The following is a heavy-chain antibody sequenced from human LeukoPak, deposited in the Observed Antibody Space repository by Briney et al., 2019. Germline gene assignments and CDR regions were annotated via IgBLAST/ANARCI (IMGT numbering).Heavy chain of an antibody. CDR1: GFTFSTYW. D-gene: IGHD2-15*01. CDR2: INSDESRT. V-gene: IGHV3-74*01. Sequence: GGSLRLSCAASGFTFSTYWMHWVRQVPGKGLLWVSRINSDESRTNYADSVKGRFTISRDNAKNTLYLQMNSLRAEDTAIYYCARSGTSWWYPAFDIWGPGTMVTVSS. J-gene: IGHJ3*02. CDR3: ARSGTSWWYPAFDI.